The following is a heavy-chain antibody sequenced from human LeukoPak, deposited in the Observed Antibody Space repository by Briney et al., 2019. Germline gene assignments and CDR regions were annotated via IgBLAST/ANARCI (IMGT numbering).Heavy chain of an antibody. CDR2: INHSGST. D-gene: IGHD6-13*01. Sequence: MPSETLSLTCAVYGGSFSGYYWSWIRQPPGKGLEWIGEINHSGSTNYNPSLKSRVTISVDTSKNQFSLKLSSVTAADTAVYYCARDGEKAAAFDYWGQGTLVTVSS. CDR1: GGSFSGYY. V-gene: IGHV4-34*01. J-gene: IGHJ4*01. CDR3: ARDGEKAAAFDY.